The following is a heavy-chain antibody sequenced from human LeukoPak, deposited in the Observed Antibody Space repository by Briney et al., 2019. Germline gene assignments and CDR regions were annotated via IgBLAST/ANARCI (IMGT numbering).Heavy chain of an antibody. CDR1: GYTFTRYD. V-gene: IGHV1-8*01. J-gene: IGHJ6*02. Sequence: SVKVSCKASGYTFTRYDINWVRQAPGQGLEWMGWMNPNNGNTGYAQKFQGRVTTTRSTSIDTAYMELNTLTSDDTAAYYCARGFYYYGLDVWGQGTTVTVSS. CDR2: MNPNNGNT. CDR3: ARGFYYYGLDV.